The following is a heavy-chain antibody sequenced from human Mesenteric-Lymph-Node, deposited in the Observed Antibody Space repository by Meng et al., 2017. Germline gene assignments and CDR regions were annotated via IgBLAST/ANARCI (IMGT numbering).Heavy chain of an antibody. CDR3: ARAQSIFRNNWFDP. CDR1: GASVSSGSHY. CDR2: IYYSGST. Sequence: SETLSLTCTVSGASVSSGSHYWSWIRQPPGKGLEWIGYIYYSGSTNYNPSLKSRVTISVDTSKNQFSLKLSSVTAADTAVYYCARAQSIFRNNWFDPWGQGTLVTVSS. D-gene: IGHD3-9*01. J-gene: IGHJ5*02. V-gene: IGHV4-61*01.